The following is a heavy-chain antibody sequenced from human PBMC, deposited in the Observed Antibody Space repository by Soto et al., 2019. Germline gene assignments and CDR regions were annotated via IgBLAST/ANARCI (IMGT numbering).Heavy chain of an antibody. J-gene: IGHJ6*02. D-gene: IGHD5-18*01. CDR3: ARVSKDTAMVHYYYYGMDV. V-gene: IGHV1-69*13. CDR2: IIPIFGTA. Sequence: ASVKVSCKASGGTFSSYAISWVRQAPGQGLEWMGGIIPIFGTANYAQKFQGRVTITADESTSTAYMELSSLRSEDTAVYYCARVSKDTAMVHYYYYGMDVWGQGTTVTVSS. CDR1: GGTFSSYA.